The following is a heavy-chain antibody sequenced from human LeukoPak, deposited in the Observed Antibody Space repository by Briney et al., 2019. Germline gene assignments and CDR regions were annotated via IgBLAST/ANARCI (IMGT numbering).Heavy chain of an antibody. CDR3: ARGGGRITMVRGVRHSVEDHYGLDV. V-gene: IGHV3-21*01. D-gene: IGHD3-10*01. CDR2: ISSRSADI. J-gene: IGHJ6*02. CDR1: GFTFSDYN. Sequence: GGSLRLSCAASGFTFSDYNMNWVRQAPGKGLEWVSSISSRSADIYYAASLKGRFTISRDDAKTSLYLQMNSLRAEDTAIYYCARGGGRITMVRGVRHSVEDHYGLDVWGQGTTITVSS.